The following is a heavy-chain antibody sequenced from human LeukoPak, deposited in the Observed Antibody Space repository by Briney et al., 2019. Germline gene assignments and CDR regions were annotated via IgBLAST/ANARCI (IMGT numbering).Heavy chain of an antibody. CDR1: GFTFSSYA. V-gene: IGHV3-23*01. CDR2: ISGSGGST. CDR3: ATLLLWFGESDY. D-gene: IGHD3-10*01. J-gene: IGHJ4*02. Sequence: GGSLRLSCAAYGFTFSSYAMSWVRQAPGKGLEWVSAISGSGGSTYYADSVKGRFTISRDNSKNTLYLQMNSLRAEDTAVYYCATLLLWFGESDYWGQGTLVTVSS.